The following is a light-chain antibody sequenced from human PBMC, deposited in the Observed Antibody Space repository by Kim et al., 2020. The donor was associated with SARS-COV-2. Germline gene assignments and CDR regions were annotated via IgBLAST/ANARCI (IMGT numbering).Light chain of an antibody. Sequence: ASVGDRVTITCRASQDIKKWLALYQQKPGKAPKLLIYAASSLETGVPSRFSGSESGTDFTLTISSLQPEDSATYYCQQADTFPYTFGQGTKVDIK. CDR2: AAS. CDR3: QQADTFPYT. CDR1: QDIKKW. J-gene: IGKJ2*01. V-gene: IGKV1-12*01.